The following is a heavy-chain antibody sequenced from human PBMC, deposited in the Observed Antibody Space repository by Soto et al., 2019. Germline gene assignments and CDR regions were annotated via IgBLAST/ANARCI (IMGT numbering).Heavy chain of an antibody. V-gene: IGHV4-4*02. D-gene: IGHD3-10*01. CDR1: GVSISSGNW. Sequence: SETLSLTCAVSGVSISSGNWWTWVRQTPQRGLEYIGEIFHDGTANYYPSFERRVAISVDTSKNQFSLKLTSVTAADTAIYFCARLVYDTRLNYMYFDFWGQGTLVTVS. J-gene: IGHJ4*02. CDR3: ARLVYDTRLNYMYFDF. CDR2: IFHDGTA.